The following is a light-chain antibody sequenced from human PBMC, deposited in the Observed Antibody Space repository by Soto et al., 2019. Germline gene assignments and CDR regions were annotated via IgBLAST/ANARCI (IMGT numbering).Light chain of an antibody. CDR3: QKYGSSSYT. CDR2: GAS. J-gene: IGKJ2*01. CDR1: QSVSSSY. V-gene: IGKV3-20*01. Sequence: EIVLTQSPGTLSLSPGERATLSCRASQSVSSSYLAWYQQKPGQAPRLLIYGASSRATGIPDRFSGSGSGTDFTLTISRLEPGDFAVYYCQKYGSSSYTFGQGIKLEIK.